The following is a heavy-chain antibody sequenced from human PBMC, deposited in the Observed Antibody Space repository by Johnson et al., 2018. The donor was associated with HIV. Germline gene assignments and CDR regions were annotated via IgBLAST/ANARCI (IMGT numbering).Heavy chain of an antibody. V-gene: IGHV3-NL1*01. CDR3: AKPPSMGADAFDV. J-gene: IGHJ3*01. D-gene: IGHD3-16*01. Sequence: QVQLVESGGGVVQSGRSLRLSCAASGFAFSRFAMHWVRQVPDKGLEWVSGITFNGGDTAYSDSVKGRFTISRDNAKNSLYLQMNSLRAEDSALYYCAKPPSMGADAFDVWGQGTMVTVSS. CDR2: ITFNGGDT. CDR1: GFAFSRFA.